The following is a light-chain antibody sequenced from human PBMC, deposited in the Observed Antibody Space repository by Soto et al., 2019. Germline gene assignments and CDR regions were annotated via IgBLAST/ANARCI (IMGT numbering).Light chain of an antibody. CDR1: QIIVSY. J-gene: IGKJ3*01. V-gene: IGKV1-39*01. CDR3: QQGSSLPFT. Sequence: DIQMTQSPSSLSASVGDRVTITCRASQIIVSYLNWYQQKPGKAPELLIYITSSLKSGVPSRFSGSGSGTDFTLTISSLQPEDFATYYCQQGSSLPFTFGPGTKVDIK. CDR2: ITS.